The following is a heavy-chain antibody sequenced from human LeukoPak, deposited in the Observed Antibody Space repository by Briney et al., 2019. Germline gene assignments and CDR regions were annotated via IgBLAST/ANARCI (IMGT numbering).Heavy chain of an antibody. Sequence: ASVKVSCKTSGYTFTGYYMHWVRQAPGKGLESMEWINPNSGGTKYAPRFQGRVTMTRDTSISTAYMELTRLTSDDTAVYYCARARRCTSCYVNWFDPWGQGTLVTVSS. CDR3: ARARRCTSCYVNWFDP. CDR1: GYTFTGYY. D-gene: IGHD2-2*01. V-gene: IGHV1-2*02. J-gene: IGHJ5*02. CDR2: INPNSGGT.